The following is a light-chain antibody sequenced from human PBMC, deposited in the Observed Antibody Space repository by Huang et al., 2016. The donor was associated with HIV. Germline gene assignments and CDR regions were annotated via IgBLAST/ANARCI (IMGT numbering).Light chain of an antibody. J-gene: IGKJ1*01. CDR2: DAS. V-gene: IGKV3-11*01. CDR3: HQRSDWPWT. CDR1: QSISSY. Sequence: EIVLTQSPATLSLSPGERATLSCRASQSISSYLAWYQQKPGQAPRRLIYDASNRATGVPARFSGSGSGTDFTLTISSLEPEDFAVYYCHQRSDWPWTFGQGTKVEIK.